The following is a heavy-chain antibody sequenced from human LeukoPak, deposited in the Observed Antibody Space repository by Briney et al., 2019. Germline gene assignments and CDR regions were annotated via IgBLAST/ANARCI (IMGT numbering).Heavy chain of an antibody. D-gene: IGHD2-8*02. CDR3: ARAGGTFLTWFDP. Sequence: SETLSLTCTVSGGSISSSYWSWIRQPPGKGLEWIGYIYFSGSTNYNPSLKGRVTISLETSKNQFSLKLRSVTAADTAVYYCARAGGTFLTWFDPWGQGTLVTVSS. V-gene: IGHV4-59*12. CDR1: GGSISSSY. CDR2: IYFSGST. J-gene: IGHJ5*02.